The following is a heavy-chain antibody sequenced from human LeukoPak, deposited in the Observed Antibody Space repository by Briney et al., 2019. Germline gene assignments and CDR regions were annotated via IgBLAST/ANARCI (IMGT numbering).Heavy chain of an antibody. CDR3: VKDGHGMDV. Sequence: SGTLSLTCSVSGGSISSYYWSWMRQPAGKGLQWIGRIYTSGSTNYNPSLKSRVTMSVETSKNQISLKLRSVTAADTAVYYCVKDGHGMDVWGQGTTVTVSS. CDR1: GGSISSYY. J-gene: IGHJ6*02. CDR2: IYTSGST. V-gene: IGHV4-4*07.